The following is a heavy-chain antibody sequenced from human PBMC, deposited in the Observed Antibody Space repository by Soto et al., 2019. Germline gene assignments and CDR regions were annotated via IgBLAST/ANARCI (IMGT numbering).Heavy chain of an antibody. CDR2: IYHSGST. D-gene: IGHD5-18*01. V-gene: IGHV4-30-2*01. J-gene: IGHJ4*02. Sequence: SETLSLTCAVSGGSISSGGYSWSWIRQPPGKGLEWIGYIYHSGSTYYNPSLKSRVTISVDRSKNQFSLKLSSVTAADTAVYYCATPAEALDTAMLKGLAHWGQGSLVTVSS. CDR1: GGSISSGGYS. CDR3: ATPAEALDTAMLKGLAH.